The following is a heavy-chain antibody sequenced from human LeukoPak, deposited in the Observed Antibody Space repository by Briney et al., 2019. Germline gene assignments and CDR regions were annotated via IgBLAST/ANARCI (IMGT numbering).Heavy chain of an antibody. D-gene: IGHD2-15*01. J-gene: IGHJ3*02. Sequence: SETLSLTCTVSGGSISSSSYYWGWIRQPPGKGLEWIGSIYYSGSTYYNPSLKSRVTISVDTSKNQFSLKLSSVTAADTAVYYCARPPLLGGRAFDIWGQGTMVTVSS. CDR2: IYYSGST. V-gene: IGHV4-39*01. CDR1: GGSISSSSYY. CDR3: ARPPLLGGRAFDI.